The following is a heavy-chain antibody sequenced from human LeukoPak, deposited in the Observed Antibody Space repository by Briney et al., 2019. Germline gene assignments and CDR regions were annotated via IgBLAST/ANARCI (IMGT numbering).Heavy chain of an antibody. CDR3: VKDRRVGIYYFDH. CDR2: ITWNSNYI. CDR1: GFTFDDYA. V-gene: IGHV3-9*01. Sequence: GESLRLSCAASGFTFDDYAMHWVRQGPGKGLEWVSGITWNSNYIGYADSVKGRFTISRDNAKNSLYLQMNSLRPEDTALYYCVKDRRVGIYYFDHWGQGSLVTVSS. J-gene: IGHJ4*02. D-gene: IGHD2/OR15-2a*01.